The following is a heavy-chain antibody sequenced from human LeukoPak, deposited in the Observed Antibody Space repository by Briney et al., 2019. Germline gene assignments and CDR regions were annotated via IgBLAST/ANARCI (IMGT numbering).Heavy chain of an antibody. J-gene: IGHJ4*02. CDR3: ARIPHPDYADAQ. Sequence: PGGSLRLSCEASGFTVSSFEINWVRQAPGKGREWVSYISSSGGTMDYADSVKGRFTVSRDNGKKLVHLQLNSLRAEDTAVYFCARIPHPDYADAQWGQGTLVIVSS. CDR1: GFTVSSFE. V-gene: IGHV3-48*03. D-gene: IGHD4-17*01. CDR2: ISSSGGTM.